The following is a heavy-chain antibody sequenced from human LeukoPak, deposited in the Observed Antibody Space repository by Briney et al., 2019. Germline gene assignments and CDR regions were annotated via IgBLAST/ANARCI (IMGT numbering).Heavy chain of an antibody. CDR1: GYTFTSYG. D-gene: IGHD3-9*01. Sequence: ASVKVSCKASGYTFTSYGISWVRQAPGQGLERMGWISAYNGNTNYAQKLQGRVTMTTHTSTSTAYMELRSLRSDDTAVYYCARDRAGNFDWPYGMDVWGQGTTVTVSS. J-gene: IGHJ6*02. CDR2: ISAYNGNT. V-gene: IGHV1-18*01. CDR3: ARDRAGNFDWPYGMDV.